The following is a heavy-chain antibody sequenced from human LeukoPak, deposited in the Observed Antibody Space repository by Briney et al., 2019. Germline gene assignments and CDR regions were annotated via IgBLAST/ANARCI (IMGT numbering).Heavy chain of an antibody. V-gene: IGHV4-30-4*07. D-gene: IGHD1-7*01. J-gene: IGHJ5*02. Sequence: SETLSLTCAVSGGSISSGGYSWSWIRQPPGKGLEWIGYIYYSGSTYYNPSLKSRVTISVDTSKNQFSLKLSSVTAADTAVYYCARDLGGTNWFDPWGQGTLVTVSS. CDR1: GGSISSGGYS. CDR3: ARDLGGTNWFDP. CDR2: IYYSGST.